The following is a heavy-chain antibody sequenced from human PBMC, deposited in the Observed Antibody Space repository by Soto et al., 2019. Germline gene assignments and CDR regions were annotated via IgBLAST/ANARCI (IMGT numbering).Heavy chain of an antibody. D-gene: IGHD2-15*01. Sequence: SVKVSCKASGGTFSSYAISWVRQAPGQGLEWMGGIIPIFGTANYAQKFQGRVTITADESTSTAYMELSSLRSEDTAVYYCARDWEPPLYCCGGSCYHYNWFDLWGQGSLVTVSS. J-gene: IGHJ5*02. V-gene: IGHV1-69*13. CDR3: ARDWEPPLYCCGGSCYHYNWFDL. CDR2: IIPIFGTA. CDR1: GGTFSSYA.